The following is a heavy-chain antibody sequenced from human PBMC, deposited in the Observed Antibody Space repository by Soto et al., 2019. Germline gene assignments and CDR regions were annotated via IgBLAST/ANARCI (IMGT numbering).Heavy chain of an antibody. CDR2: IYYSGST. J-gene: IGHJ3*02. D-gene: IGHD1-20*01. Sequence: SETLSLTCTVSGGSISSYYWSWIRQPPGKGLEWIGYIYYSGSTNYNPSLKSRVTISVDTSKNQFSLKLSSVTAADTAVYYCARVLESITTSEGAFDIWGQGTMVTVSS. V-gene: IGHV4-59*01. CDR3: ARVLESITTSEGAFDI. CDR1: GGSISSYY.